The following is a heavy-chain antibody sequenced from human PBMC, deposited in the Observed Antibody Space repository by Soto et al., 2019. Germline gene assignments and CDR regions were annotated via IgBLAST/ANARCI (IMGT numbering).Heavy chain of an antibody. CDR1: GGCISSSSYY. CDR2: IYDSGST. V-gene: IGHV4-39*01. D-gene: IGHD5-18*01. J-gene: IGHJ4*02. Sequence: SETLSLTCTVSGGCISSSSYYCGWIRQPPGKGLEWIGSIYDSGSTYSHPFLKSHVTISVDTSKNQFSMTLRSVTAADTALYYCARGGKKDGYNWADWVQGTLATVS. CDR3: ARGGKKDGYNWAD.